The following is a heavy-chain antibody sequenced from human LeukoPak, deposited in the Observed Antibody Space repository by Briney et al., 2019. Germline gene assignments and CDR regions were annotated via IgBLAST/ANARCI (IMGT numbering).Heavy chain of an antibody. Sequence: GGSLRLSCAASGFTFSYYAMIWVRQAPGKGLEWVSFISRSGSTKYYADSVKGRFTISRDNAKNSLLLQMNSLRAEDTAVYYCARVLRYCSGGNCYSGGLGYMDVWGKGTTVTISS. CDR2: ISRSGSTK. CDR3: ARVLRYCSGGNCYSGGLGYMDV. J-gene: IGHJ6*03. D-gene: IGHD2-15*01. V-gene: IGHV3-11*01. CDR1: GFTFSYYA.